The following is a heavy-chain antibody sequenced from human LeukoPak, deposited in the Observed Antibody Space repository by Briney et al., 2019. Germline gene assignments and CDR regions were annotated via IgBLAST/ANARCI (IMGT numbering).Heavy chain of an antibody. Sequence: ASVKVSCKASGYTFIGYYMHWVRQAPGQGLEWMGWINPNSGGTNYAQKFQGRVTMTRDTSISTAYMELSRLRSDDTAVYYCARGDSSSWGFDPWGQGTLVTVSS. J-gene: IGHJ5*02. CDR2: INPNSGGT. V-gene: IGHV1-2*02. CDR1: GYTFIGYY. D-gene: IGHD6-6*01. CDR3: ARGDSSSWGFDP.